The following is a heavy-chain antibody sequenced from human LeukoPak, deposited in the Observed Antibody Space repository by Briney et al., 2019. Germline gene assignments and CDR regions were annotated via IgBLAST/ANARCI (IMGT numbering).Heavy chain of an antibody. CDR3: AKDQAIRVVVAATSVYFDY. Sequence: GGSLRLSCAVSGFTFSDLWMTWVRQAPGKGLEWVANINEDASESSYVDSVKGRFIIFRDNGRTSLYLQMNSLRAEDTAVYYCAKDQAIRVVVAATSVYFDYWGQGTLVTVSS. V-gene: IGHV3-7*03. CDR2: INEDASES. J-gene: IGHJ4*02. D-gene: IGHD2-15*01. CDR1: GFTFSDLW.